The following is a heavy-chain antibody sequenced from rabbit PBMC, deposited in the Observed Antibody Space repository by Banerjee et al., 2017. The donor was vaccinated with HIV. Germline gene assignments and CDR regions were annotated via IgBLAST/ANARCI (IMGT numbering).Heavy chain of an antibody. V-gene: IGHV1S40*01. Sequence: QSLEESGGDLVKPGASLTLTCTASGFSFSSSYYMCWVRQAPGKGLEWIASIYSTSGTTYYATWAKGRFTISKTSSTTVTLQMTSLTAADTATYFCARAGGFENYFNLWGPGTLVTVS. CDR1: GFSFSSSYY. CDR2: IYSTSGTT. J-gene: IGHJ4*01. CDR3: ARAGGFENYFNL. D-gene: IGHD1-1*01.